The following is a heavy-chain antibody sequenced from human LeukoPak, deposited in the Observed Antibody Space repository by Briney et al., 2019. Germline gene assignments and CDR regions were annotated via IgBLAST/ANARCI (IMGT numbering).Heavy chain of an antibody. CDR1: GGSIRNYF. D-gene: IGHD2/OR15-2a*01. J-gene: IGHJ3*02. CDR3: ARRGYYYDAFDI. Sequence: SETLSLTCSVSGGSIRNYFWSWIRQPAGKGLEWIGRIYTSGSTDYNPSLKSRVTISVDTSKNQFSLKLSSVTAADTAVYYCARRGYYYDAFDIWGQGTMVTVSS. V-gene: IGHV4-4*07. CDR2: IYTSGST.